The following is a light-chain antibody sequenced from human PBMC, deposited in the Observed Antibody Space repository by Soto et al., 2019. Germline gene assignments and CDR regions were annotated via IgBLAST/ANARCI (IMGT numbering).Light chain of an antibody. CDR3: ASWDSSLSIGV. CDR1: SSNIGNRY. Sequence: QSVLTQPPSLSAAPGQKVTISCSGSSSNIGNRYVSWYQQLPGTAPKLLIYGNNNRPSGIPDRFSGSQSGTSATLGIAGLQTGDEADYYCASWDSSLSIGVFGGGTKLTVL. V-gene: IGLV1-51*01. J-gene: IGLJ3*02. CDR2: GNN.